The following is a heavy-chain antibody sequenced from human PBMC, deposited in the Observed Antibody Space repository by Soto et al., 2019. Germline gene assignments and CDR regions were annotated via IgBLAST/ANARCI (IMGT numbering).Heavy chain of an antibody. V-gene: IGHV4-34*01. J-gene: IGHJ4*02. D-gene: IGHD2-2*01. CDR2: VNHSGST. CDR3: ASPAYCSSTSFPGGGFDY. Sequence: QVQLQQWGAGLLKPSETLSLTCAVYGGSFSGYYWSWIRQPPGRGRGRVGEVNHSGSTNYNQSLKRRVTISVDTSENQCPLKLSSVAAADTAVYYCASPAYCSSTSFPGGGFDYWGQGTLVTVSS. CDR1: GGSFSGYY.